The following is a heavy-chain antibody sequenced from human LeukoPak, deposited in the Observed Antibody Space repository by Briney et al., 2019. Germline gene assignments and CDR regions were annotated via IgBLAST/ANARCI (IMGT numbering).Heavy chain of an antibody. CDR1: GYTFTRYY. CDR2: INPNSGGT. Sequence: ASVRVSCKASGYTFTRYYMHWVRQAPGQGLEWMGWINPNSGGTNYAQKFQGRVTMTRDTSISTAYMELSRLRSDDTVVYYCARGNYDSPLNNDYWGQGTLVTVSS. D-gene: IGHD3-22*01. CDR3: ARGNYDSPLNNDY. V-gene: IGHV1-2*02. J-gene: IGHJ4*02.